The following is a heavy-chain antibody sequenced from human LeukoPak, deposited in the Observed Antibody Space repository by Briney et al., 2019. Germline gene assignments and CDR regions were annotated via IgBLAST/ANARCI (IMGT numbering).Heavy chain of an antibody. V-gene: IGHV4-61*02. D-gene: IGHD3-3*01. CDR2: IYTSGST. Sequence: PSETLSLTCTVSGGSISSGSYYWSWIRQPAGKGLEWIGRIYTSGSTNYNPSLKSRVTISVDTSKNQFSLKLSSVTAADTAVYYCARFSGRFGAVIQPDYWGQGTLVTVSS. CDR3: ARFSGRFGAVIQPDY. CDR1: GGSISSGSYY. J-gene: IGHJ4*02.